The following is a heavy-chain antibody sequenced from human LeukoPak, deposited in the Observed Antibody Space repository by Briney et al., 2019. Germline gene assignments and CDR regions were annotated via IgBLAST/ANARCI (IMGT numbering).Heavy chain of an antibody. CDR1: GFTFTSYS. D-gene: IGHD3-22*01. V-gene: IGHV3-23*01. J-gene: IGHJ4*02. Sequence: QSGGSLRLSCAASGFTFTSYSMNWVRQAPGKGLEWVSTISGGGGSTYYADSVKGRFTISRDNSKNTLYLQVNSLRAEDTAVYYCAKDLDYYDSSGYLLSGGTFDYWGQGTLVTVSS. CDR2: ISGGGGST. CDR3: AKDLDYYDSSGYLLSGGTFDY.